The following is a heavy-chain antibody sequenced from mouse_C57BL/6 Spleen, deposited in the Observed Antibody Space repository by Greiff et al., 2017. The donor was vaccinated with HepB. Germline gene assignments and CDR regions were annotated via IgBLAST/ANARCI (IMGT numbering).Heavy chain of an antibody. J-gene: IGHJ3*01. CDR2: IDPSDSYT. V-gene: IGHV1-69*01. D-gene: IGHD4-1*01. CDR1: GYTFTSYW. Sequence: QVQLQQPGAELVMPGASVKLSCKASGYTFTSYWMHWVKQRPGQGLEWIGEIDPSDSYTNYNQKFKGKSTLTVDKSSSTAYMQLSSLTSEDSADYYCARRLGREGFAYWGQGTLVTVSA. CDR3: ARRLGREGFAY.